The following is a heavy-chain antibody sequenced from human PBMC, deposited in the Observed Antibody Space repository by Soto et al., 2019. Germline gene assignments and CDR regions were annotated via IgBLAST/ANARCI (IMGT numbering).Heavy chain of an antibody. V-gene: IGHV3-7*01. J-gene: IGHJ4*02. D-gene: IGHD6-13*01. CDR3: ARDGPLVINYFDY. Sequence: GGSLRLSCAASGFTFSSYWMSWVRQAPGKGLEWVANIKQDGSEKYYVDSVKGRFTITRDNAKNSLYLQMNSLRAEDTAVYYCARDGPLVINYFDYWGQGTLVTVSS. CDR2: IKQDGSEK. CDR1: GFTFSSYW.